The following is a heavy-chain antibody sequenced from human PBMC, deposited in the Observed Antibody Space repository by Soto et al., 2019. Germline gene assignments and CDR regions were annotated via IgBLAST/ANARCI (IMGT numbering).Heavy chain of an antibody. J-gene: IGHJ6*03. V-gene: IGHV3-33*01. D-gene: IGHD2-15*01. CDR2: IWYDGSNK. CDR3: ARDRDCSGGSCSLRDYYYYMDV. CDR1: GFTFSSYG. Sequence: GGSLRLSCAASGFTFSSYGMHWVRQAPGKGLEWVAVIWYDGSNKYYADSVKGRFTISRDNSKNTLYLQMNSLRAEDTAVYYCARDRDCSGGSCSLRDYYYYMDVWGKGTTVTVSS.